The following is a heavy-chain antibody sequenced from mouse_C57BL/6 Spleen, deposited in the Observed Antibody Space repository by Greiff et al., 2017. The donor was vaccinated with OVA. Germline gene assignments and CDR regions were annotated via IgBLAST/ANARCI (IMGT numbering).Heavy chain of an antibody. V-gene: IGHV5-6*01. D-gene: IGHD1-1*01. CDR3: ARGLTVVDTDDWDFEV. CDR1: GFTFSSSG. J-gene: IGHJ1*03. CDR2: ISRGGSYT. Sequence: VQLVESGGDLVKPGGSLKLSCAASGFTFSSSGMSWVRQTPDKRLEWVATISRGGSYTYYPDSVKGRFTLSRDNAKSTLYLQLSSLKSEDTAMYYCARGLTVVDTDDWDFEVWGTGTTVTVAS.